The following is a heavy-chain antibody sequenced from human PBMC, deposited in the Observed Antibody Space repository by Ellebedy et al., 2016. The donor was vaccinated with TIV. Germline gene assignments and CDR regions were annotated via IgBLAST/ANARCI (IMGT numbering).Heavy chain of an antibody. D-gene: IGHD6-25*01. CDR3: VRAVAALASF. CDR2: LGDSGGLK. V-gene: IGHV3-21*01. Sequence: GGSLRLSXVGTAVTPRTWVRQAPGKGLEWVSGLGDSGGLKHYTASAKGRFTISRDNAKSSVSLQMNSLRAEDTAVYYCVRAVAALASFWGQGTLVTVSS. J-gene: IGHJ4*02. CDR1: AVTPRT.